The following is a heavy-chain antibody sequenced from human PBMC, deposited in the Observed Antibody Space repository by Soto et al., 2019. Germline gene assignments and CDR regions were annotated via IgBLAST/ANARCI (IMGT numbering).Heavy chain of an antibody. J-gene: IGHJ4*02. CDR2: IWYDGSNK. CDR1: GFTFSSYG. V-gene: IGHV3-33*01. D-gene: IGHD2-2*01. CDR3: ARDTRGTIVDY. Sequence: LRLSCAASGFTFSSYGMHWVRQAPGKGLEWVAVIWYDGSNKYYADSVKGRFTISRDNSKNTLYLQMNSLRAEDTAVYYCARDTRGTIVDYWGQGTLVTVSS.